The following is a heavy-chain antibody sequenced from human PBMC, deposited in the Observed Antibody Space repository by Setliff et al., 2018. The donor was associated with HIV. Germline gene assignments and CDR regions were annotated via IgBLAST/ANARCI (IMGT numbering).Heavy chain of an antibody. Sequence: GASVKVSCKVSGGTFSSYVISWVRQAPGQGPEWMGGIIPMYGVANYAQKFQGRVTITTDESTSTAYMELSSLRSEDTAVYYCARDQSDWFYWGQGTLVTVSS. D-gene: IGHD3-3*01. J-gene: IGHJ4*02. V-gene: IGHV1-69*05. CDR1: GGTFSSYV. CDR3: ARDQSDWFY. CDR2: IIPMYGVA.